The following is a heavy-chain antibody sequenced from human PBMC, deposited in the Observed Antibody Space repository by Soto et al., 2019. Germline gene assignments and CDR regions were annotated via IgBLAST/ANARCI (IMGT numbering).Heavy chain of an antibody. CDR1: GYSFTDYW. V-gene: IGHV5-51*01. CDR3: ARQPDYNILTGYFYYFDY. Sequence: PGESLKISCKSSGYSFTDYWIGWVRQMPGKGLEWMGIIYPGDSDARYSPSFQGQVTISVDTSINTAFLRWNSLTASDTAMYYCARQPDYNILTGYFYYFDYWGQGSLVTVSS. CDR2: IYPGDSDA. J-gene: IGHJ4*02. D-gene: IGHD3-9*01.